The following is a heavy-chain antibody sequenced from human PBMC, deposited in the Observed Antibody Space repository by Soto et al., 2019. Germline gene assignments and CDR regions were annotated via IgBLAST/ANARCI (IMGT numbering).Heavy chain of an antibody. CDR2: LSPILGTP. J-gene: IGHJ4*02. CDR3: ARGTSGSYYSFDS. D-gene: IGHD3-10*01. Sequence: SVKVSCKDSGGSFSKSSITWVRQAPGQGLEWMGGLSPILGTPNYARKFQGRVTITAGESTSTAYMELSSLRSEDTAVYYCARGTSGSYYSFDSWGQGTLVTVSS. V-gene: IGHV1-69*13. CDR1: GGSFSKSS.